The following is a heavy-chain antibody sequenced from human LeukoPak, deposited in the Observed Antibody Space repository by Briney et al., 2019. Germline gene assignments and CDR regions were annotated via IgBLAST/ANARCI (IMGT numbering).Heavy chain of an antibody. D-gene: IGHD5-18*01. J-gene: IGHJ6*03. CDR2: IYHRGTT. CDR3: ARAGYSYGYYYYYMDV. Sequence: PSETLSLTCTVSGFYVSSGYYWGWIRQPPGEGLQWIGSIYHRGTTYYNPSLKSRVSMSVDTSKNQFSLKLSSVTAADTAVYYCARAGYSYGYYYYYMDVWGKGTTVTVSS. CDR1: GFYVSSGYY. V-gene: IGHV4-38-2*02.